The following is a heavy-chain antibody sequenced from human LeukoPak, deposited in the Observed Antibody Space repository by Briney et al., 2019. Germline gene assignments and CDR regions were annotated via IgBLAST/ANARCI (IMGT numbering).Heavy chain of an antibody. D-gene: IGHD2-15*01. CDR2: IYSGGST. V-gene: IGHV3-53*01. CDR1: GFTFSSNY. Sequence: GGSLRLSCAASGFTFSSNYMSWVRQAPGKGLEWVSVIYSGGSTYYADSVKGRFTISRDNSKNTLYLQMNSLRAEDTAVYYCARDRNRGGYCSGGSCYSGTNWGQGTLVTVSS. CDR3: ARDRNRGGYCSGGSCYSGTN. J-gene: IGHJ4*02.